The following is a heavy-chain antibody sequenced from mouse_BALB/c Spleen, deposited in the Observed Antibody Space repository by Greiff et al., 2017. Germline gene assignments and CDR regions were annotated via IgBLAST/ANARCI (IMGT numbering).Heavy chain of an antibody. CDR2: IWTGGGT. D-gene: IGHD1-1*01. CDR1: GFSLTSYD. J-gene: IGHJ4*01. CDR3: VRLYYYGSSYAMDY. Sequence: VKLEESGPGLVAPSQSLSITCTVSGFSLTSYDISWIRQPPGKGLEWLGVIWTGGGTNYNSAFMSRLSISKDNSKSQVFLKMNSLQTDDTAIYYCVRLYYYGSSYAMDYWGQGTSVTVSS. V-gene: IGHV2-9-2*01.